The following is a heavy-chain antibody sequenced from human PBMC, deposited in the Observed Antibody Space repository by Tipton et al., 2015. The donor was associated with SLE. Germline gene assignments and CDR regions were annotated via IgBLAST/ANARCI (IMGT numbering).Heavy chain of an antibody. D-gene: IGHD2-15*01. J-gene: IGHJ4*02. Sequence: TLSLTCTVSGGSFSSYYWGWIRQPPGKGLEWIGSIYYSGSTYYNPSLKSRVTISVDTSKNQFSLKLSSVTAADTAVYYCARGGCSGGSCLDYWGKGTLVTVAS. V-gene: IGHV4-39*07. CDR2: IYYSGST. CDR1: GGSFSSYY. CDR3: ARGGCSGGSCLDY.